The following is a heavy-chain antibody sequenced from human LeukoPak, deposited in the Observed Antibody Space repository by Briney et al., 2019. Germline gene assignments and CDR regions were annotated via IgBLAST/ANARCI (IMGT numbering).Heavy chain of an antibody. CDR1: GFTFSSYA. CDR2: ISSSTSTI. J-gene: IGHJ4*02. CDR3: ARTRPSYETSGYYDY. V-gene: IGHV3-48*01. Sequence: GGSLRLSCAASGFTFSSYAMSWVRQAPGKGLEWVSYISSSTSTIYYADSVKGRFTISRDNAKNSLYLQMNSQRAEDTAVYYCARTRPSYETSGYYDYWGQGTLVTVSS. D-gene: IGHD3-22*01.